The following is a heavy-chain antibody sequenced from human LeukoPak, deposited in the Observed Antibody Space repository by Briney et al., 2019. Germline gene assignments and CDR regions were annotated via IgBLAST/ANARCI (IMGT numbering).Heavy chain of an antibody. Sequence: SETLSLTCTVSGGSISSYYWSWIRQSPGKGLEWIGYISYSGSTNYNPSLKSRVTISVDTSKNQFSLNLSSVTAADTAVYFCARLSWPGRGSRFDPWGQGTLVTVSS. CDR3: ARLSWPGRGSRFDP. CDR1: GGSISSYY. V-gene: IGHV4-59*01. J-gene: IGHJ5*02. D-gene: IGHD3-10*01. CDR2: ISYSGST.